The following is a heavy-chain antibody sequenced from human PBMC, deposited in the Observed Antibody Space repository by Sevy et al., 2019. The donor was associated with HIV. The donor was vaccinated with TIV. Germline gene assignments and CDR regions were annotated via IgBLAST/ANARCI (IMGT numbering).Heavy chain of an antibody. V-gene: IGHV3-9*01. J-gene: IGHJ6*02. CDR1: GFTFDDYA. CDR2: ISWNSGSI. Sequence: GGSLRLSCAASGFTFDDYAMHWVRQAPGKGLEWVSGISWNSGSIGYADSVRGRFTFSKDNAKNSLYLQMNSLRAEDTALYYCAKLGGGYYYYGMDVWGQGTTVTVSS. CDR3: AKLGGGYYYYGMDV. D-gene: IGHD3-10*01.